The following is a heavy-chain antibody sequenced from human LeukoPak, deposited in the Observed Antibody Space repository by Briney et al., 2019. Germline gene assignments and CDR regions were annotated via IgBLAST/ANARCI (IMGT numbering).Heavy chain of an antibody. Sequence: SETLSLTCAVYGGSFSGYYWSWIRQPPGKGLEWIGEINHSGSTNYNPSLKSRVTISVDTSKNQFSLKQSSVTAADTAVYYCARQSRVALMGDAFDIWGQGTMVTVSS. CDR2: INHSGST. CDR3: ARQSRVALMGDAFDI. D-gene: IGHD2-8*01. V-gene: IGHV4-34*01. CDR1: GGSFSGYY. J-gene: IGHJ3*02.